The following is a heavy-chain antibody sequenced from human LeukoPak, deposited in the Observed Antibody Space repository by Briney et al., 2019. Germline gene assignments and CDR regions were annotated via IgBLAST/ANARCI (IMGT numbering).Heavy chain of an antibody. CDR1: GYTFSGYY. V-gene: IGHV1-2*02. CDR3: ARGPHRGTPTYFFDY. J-gene: IGHJ4*02. CDR2: INPNSGGT. D-gene: IGHD2-15*01. Sequence: GASVKVSCKASGYTFSGYYLHWVRQARGQGLEWMGWINPNSGGTNYAQKFQGRVTMTRDTSITTAYLYLSRLRSDDTAVYYCARGPHRGTPTYFFDYWGQGTLVTVSS.